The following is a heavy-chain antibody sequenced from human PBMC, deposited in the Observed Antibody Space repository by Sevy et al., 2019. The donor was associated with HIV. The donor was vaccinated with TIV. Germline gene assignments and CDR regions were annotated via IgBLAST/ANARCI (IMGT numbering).Heavy chain of an antibody. CDR1: GFTYSSHW. D-gene: IGHD3-3*01. Sequence: GGSLRLSCAASGFTYSSHWMTWVRQAPGKGLEWVANVKQDMSEKYYADSVKGRFTISRDNAKNLLFLQMNSLRDEDTAVYYCARAQQVTMLVVIGGLYFDLWGQGTLVTVSS. CDR2: VKQDMSEK. V-gene: IGHV3-7*01. J-gene: IGHJ4*02. CDR3: ARAQQVTMLVVIGGLYFDL.